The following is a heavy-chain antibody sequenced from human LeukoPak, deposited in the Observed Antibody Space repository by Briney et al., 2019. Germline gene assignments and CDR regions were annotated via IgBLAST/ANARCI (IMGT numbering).Heavy chain of an antibody. CDR1: GFIFSSYS. D-gene: IGHD1-26*01. CDR2: IYSGGST. CDR3: ARDAKSGSYD. J-gene: IGHJ4*02. Sequence: GGSLRLSCAASGFIFSSYSMNWVRQAPGKGLEWVSVIYSGGSTYYADSVKGRFTISRDNSKNTLYLQMNSLRAEDTAVYYCARDAKSGSYDWGQGTLVTVSS. V-gene: IGHV3-66*01.